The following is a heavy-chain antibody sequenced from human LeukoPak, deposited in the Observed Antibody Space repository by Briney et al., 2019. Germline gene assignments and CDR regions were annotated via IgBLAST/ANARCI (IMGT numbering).Heavy chain of an antibody. CDR1: GGSISSGGYY. CDR2: IYYSGST. D-gene: IGHD6-13*01. CDR3: ARDRIAAAGTRDWNWFDP. Sequence: PSETLSLTCTVSGGSISSGGYYWSWIRQHPGKGLEWIGYIYYSGSTYYNPSLKSRVTISVDTSKNQFSLKLSSVTAADTAVYYCARDRIAAAGTRDWNWFDPWGQGTLVTVSS. J-gene: IGHJ5*02. V-gene: IGHV4-31*03.